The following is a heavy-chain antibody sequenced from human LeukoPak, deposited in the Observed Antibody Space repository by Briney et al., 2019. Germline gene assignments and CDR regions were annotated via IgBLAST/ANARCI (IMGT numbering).Heavy chain of an antibody. CDR3: AKDRYGWKGPMDV. CDR1: GFTFSSYG. J-gene: IGHJ6*02. Sequence: PGGSLRLSCAASGFTFSSYGMHWVRQAPGKGLEWVAVTSYDGSNKYYADSVKGRFTISRDYSKNTLYLQMNSLRAEDTAVYYCAKDRYGWKGPMDVWGQGTTVTVSS. CDR2: TSYDGSNK. D-gene: IGHD1-1*01. V-gene: IGHV3-30*19.